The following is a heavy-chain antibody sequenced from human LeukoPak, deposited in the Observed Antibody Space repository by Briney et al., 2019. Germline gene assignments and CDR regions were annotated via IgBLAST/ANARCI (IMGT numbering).Heavy chain of an antibody. V-gene: IGHV3-30*02. CDR3: ARYLRKLYGRGGDYYFYMDV. Sequence: GGSLRLSCEASGFTFSSYSMNRVRQAPGKGLEWVAHIRFDESDKYYADSVKGRFTISRDTSRNTVYLQMNSLRGEDTALFYCARYLRKLYGRGGDYYFYMDVWGKGTTVTVSS. CDR1: GFTFSSYS. J-gene: IGHJ6*03. D-gene: IGHD3-9*01. CDR2: IRFDESDK.